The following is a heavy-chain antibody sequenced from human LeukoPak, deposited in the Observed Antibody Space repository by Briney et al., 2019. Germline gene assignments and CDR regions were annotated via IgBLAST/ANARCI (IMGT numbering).Heavy chain of an antibody. V-gene: IGHV1-18*01. CDR2: ISAYNGNT. Sequence: GASVKVSSKASGYTFTSYGISWVRQAPGQGLEWMGWISAYNGNTNYAQKLQGRVTMTTDTSTSTAYMELRSLRSDDTAVYYCARLGEQWLVEARGDWFDPWGQGTLVTVSS. D-gene: IGHD6-19*01. J-gene: IGHJ5*02. CDR3: ARLGEQWLVEARGDWFDP. CDR1: GYTFTSYG.